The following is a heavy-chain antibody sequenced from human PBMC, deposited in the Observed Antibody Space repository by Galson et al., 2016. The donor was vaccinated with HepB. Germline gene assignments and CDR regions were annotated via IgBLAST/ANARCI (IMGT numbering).Heavy chain of an antibody. CDR3: ARGDFYFDSSGYYPQGVFDH. CDR1: GFTFSSYG. J-gene: IGHJ4*02. Sequence: SLRLSCAASGFTFSSYGMNWVRQAPGKGLEWVAVISYDGSKKYYADSAKGRFTISRDNSKNTLYLQMNTLSAEDTAVYYCARGDFYFDSSGYYPQGVFDHWGQGTLVTVSS. CDR2: ISYDGSKK. V-gene: IGHV3-30*03. D-gene: IGHD3-22*01.